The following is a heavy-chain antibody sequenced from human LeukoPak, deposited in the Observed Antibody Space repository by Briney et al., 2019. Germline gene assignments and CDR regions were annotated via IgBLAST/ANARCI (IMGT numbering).Heavy chain of an antibody. V-gene: IGHV4-4*07. D-gene: IGHD6-13*01. CDR1: GDSISSYY. CDR2: IYTSGST. Sequence: SETLSLTCPVSGDSISSYYWSWIRQPAGKGLKWIGRIYTSGSTNYNPSLKSRVTMSVDTSKNQFSLKLTSVTAADTAVYYCARDRYSSPTDWGQGTLVTVSS. J-gene: IGHJ4*02. CDR3: ARDRYSSPTD.